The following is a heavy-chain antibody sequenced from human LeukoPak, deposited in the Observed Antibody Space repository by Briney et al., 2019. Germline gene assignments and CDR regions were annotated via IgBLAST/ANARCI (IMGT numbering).Heavy chain of an antibody. J-gene: IGHJ6*02. D-gene: IGHD6-19*01. CDR2: IYYSGST. V-gene: IGHV4-59*01. Sequence: SETLSLTCTVSGGSISSYYWIWIRQPPGKGLEWIGYIYYSGSTNYNPSLKSRVAISVDTSKNQFSLKLSSVTAADTAVYYCARERGAVAGLFYYYYGMDVWGQGTTVTVSS. CDR3: ARERGAVAGLFYYYYGMDV. CDR1: GGSISSYY.